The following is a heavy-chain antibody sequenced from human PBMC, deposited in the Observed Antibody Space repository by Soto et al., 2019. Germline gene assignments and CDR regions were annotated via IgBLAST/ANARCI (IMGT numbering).Heavy chain of an antibody. Sequence: QVRLVQSGAEVKKPGASVRISCKASGYTFTDYTLHWVRQAPGQGLEWMACLDTGNGDSKFSQKFEGRVTFTRQTSATTAYMDLSRLRSEDTAVYFCARDLWFGEYPYYFDYWGQGTLITVSS. J-gene: IGHJ4*02. V-gene: IGHV1-3*04. CDR1: GYTFTDYT. CDR2: LDTGNGDS. CDR3: ARDLWFGEYPYYFDY. D-gene: IGHD3-10*01.